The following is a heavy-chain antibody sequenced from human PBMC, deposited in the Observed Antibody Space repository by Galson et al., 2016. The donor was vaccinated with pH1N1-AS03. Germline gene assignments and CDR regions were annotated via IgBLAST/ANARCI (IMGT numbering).Heavy chain of an antibody. J-gene: IGHJ3*02. CDR3: ALPNGWGNAFEI. CDR2: IYWDDAK. D-gene: IGHD3-10*01. CDR1: GVSVPSSGLA. Sequence: PPLVKPTQTLTLTCSLSGVSVPSSGLAVGWFRLPPGKALEWLALIYWDDAKRFSPSLRNRLTITKDTSRNQAVLTVTNVDPLDTATYFCALPNGWGNAFEIWGPGTMVTVAS. V-gene: IGHV2-5*02.